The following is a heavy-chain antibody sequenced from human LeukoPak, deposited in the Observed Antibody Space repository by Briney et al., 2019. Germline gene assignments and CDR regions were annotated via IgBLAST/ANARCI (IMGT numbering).Heavy chain of an antibody. CDR2: INHSGST. V-gene: IGHV4-39*07. J-gene: IGHJ4*02. D-gene: IGHD4-23*01. Sequence: PSETLSLTCTVSGGSISSSSYYWGWIRQPPGKGLEWIGEINHSGSTNYNPSLKSRVTISVDTSKNQFSLKLSSVTAADTAVYYCARLARTTVVTDYWGQGTLVTVSS. CDR1: GGSISSSSYY. CDR3: ARLARTTVVTDY.